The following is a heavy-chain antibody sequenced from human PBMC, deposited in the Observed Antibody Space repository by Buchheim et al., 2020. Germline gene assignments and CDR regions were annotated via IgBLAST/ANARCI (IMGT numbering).Heavy chain of an antibody. J-gene: IGHJ4*02. CDR3: AKSARVVSPAPFDY. CDR1: GFTFSFYG. Sequence: QVQLVESGGGVVQPGRSLRLSCAASGFTFSFYGMHWVRQAPGKGLEWVAFISYDGSNTYYADSVKGRFTIPRHNSKNTLYLQMNSLRVEDTAVYYCAKSARVVSPAPFDYWGQGTL. CDR2: ISYDGSNT. D-gene: IGHD4-23*01. V-gene: IGHV3-30*18.